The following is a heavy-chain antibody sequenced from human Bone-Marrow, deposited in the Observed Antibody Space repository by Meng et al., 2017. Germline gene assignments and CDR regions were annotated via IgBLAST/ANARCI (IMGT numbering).Heavy chain of an antibody. CDR3: AHRPGRSMVRGVIIQTFDY. CDR1: GSSLSTSGVG. CDR2: IYWDDDK. Sequence: SGSTLVKPTQTFTLTCTFSGSSLSTSGVGVGWIRQPPGKALEWLALIYWDDDKRYSPSLKSRLTITKDTSKNQVVLTMTNMDPVDTATYYCAHRPGRSMVRGVIIQTFDYWGQGTLVTFSS. D-gene: IGHD3-10*01. V-gene: IGHV2-5*02. J-gene: IGHJ4*02.